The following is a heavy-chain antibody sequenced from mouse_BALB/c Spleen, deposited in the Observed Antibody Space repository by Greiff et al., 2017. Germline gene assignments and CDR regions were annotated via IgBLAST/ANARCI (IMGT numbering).Heavy chain of an antibody. CDR3: ARITTVVANYAMDY. J-gene: IGHJ4*01. CDR1: GYTFTSYY. V-gene: IGHV1S56*01. Sequence: VKLVESGPELVKPGASVRISCKASGYTFTSYYIHWVKQRPGQGLEWIGWIYPGNVNTKYNEKFKGKATLTADKSSSTAYMQLSSLTSEDSAVYFCARITTVVANYAMDYWGQGTSVTVSS. D-gene: IGHD1-1*01. CDR2: IYPGNVNT.